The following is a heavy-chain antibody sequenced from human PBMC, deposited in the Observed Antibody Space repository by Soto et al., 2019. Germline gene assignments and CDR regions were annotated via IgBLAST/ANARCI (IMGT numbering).Heavy chain of an antibody. CDR3: ARVITGTTFYYYYGMDV. V-gene: IGHV1-18*01. Sequence: QVQLVQSGAEVKKPGASVRVSCKASGYTFTSYGISWVRQAPGQGLEWMGWISAYNGNTNYAQTLQGRVTMTTDTSTSTVDMELRSLRSDDTAVYYCARVITGTTFYYYYGMDVWGQGTTVTFAS. CDR1: GYTFTSYG. J-gene: IGHJ6*02. CDR2: ISAYNGNT. D-gene: IGHD1-7*01.